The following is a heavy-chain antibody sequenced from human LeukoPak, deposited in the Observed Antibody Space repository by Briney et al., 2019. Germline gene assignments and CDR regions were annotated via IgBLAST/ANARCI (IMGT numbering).Heavy chain of an antibody. CDR2: IYYSGST. CDR3: ARVYYSSSYDYWYFDL. V-gene: IGHV4-59*01. D-gene: IGHD6-13*01. Sequence: NPSETLSLTCTVSGGPISSYYWSWIRQPPGKGLEWIGYIYYSGSTNYNPSLKSRVTISVDTSKNQFSLKLSSVTAADTAVYYCARVYYSSSYDYWYFDLWGRGTLVTVSS. CDR1: GGPISSYY. J-gene: IGHJ2*01.